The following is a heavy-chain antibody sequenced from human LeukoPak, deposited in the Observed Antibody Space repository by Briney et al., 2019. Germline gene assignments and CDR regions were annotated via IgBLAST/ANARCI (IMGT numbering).Heavy chain of an antibody. Sequence: GGSLRLSCAASGFTFSSYSMNWVRQAPGKGLEWVSSISSSSSYIYYADSVKGRFTISRDNAKNSLYLQMNSLRAEDTAVYYCARVRFWSGSGWDYWGQGTLVTVSS. J-gene: IGHJ4*02. CDR2: ISSSSSYI. CDR3: ARVRFWSGSGWDY. D-gene: IGHD3-3*01. V-gene: IGHV3-21*01. CDR1: GFTFSSYS.